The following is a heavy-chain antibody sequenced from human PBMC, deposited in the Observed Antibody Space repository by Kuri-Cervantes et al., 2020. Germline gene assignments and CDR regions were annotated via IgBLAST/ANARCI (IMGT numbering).Heavy chain of an antibody. CDR2: IYHSGST. D-gene: IGHD6-19*01. CDR3: ARDYSGIAVAGTLDY. J-gene: IGHJ4*02. CDR1: GYSISSGYY. V-gene: IGHV4-38-2*02. Sequence: GSLRLSCTVSGYSISSGYYWGWIRQPPGKGLEWIGSIYHSGSTYYNPSLKSRVTISVDTSKNQLSLKLSSVTAADTAVYYCARDYSGIAVAGTLDYWGQGTLVTVSS.